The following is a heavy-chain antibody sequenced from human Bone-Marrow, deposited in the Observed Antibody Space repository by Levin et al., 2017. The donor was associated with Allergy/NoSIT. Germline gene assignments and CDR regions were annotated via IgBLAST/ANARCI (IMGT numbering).Heavy chain of an antibody. CDR2: ISYSGKP. CDR1: GASITTPDSY. V-gene: IGHV4-39*01. Sequence: SQTLSLPCTVSGASITTPDSYWAWIRQAPGQGLEWIASISYSGKPYYSPSLKGRVTISEDTSKNQFFLRLTSVTAADRSVYYCARRSSVSAAITFDSWGQGTLLTVSS. J-gene: IGHJ4*02. CDR3: ARRSSVSAAITFDS. D-gene: IGHD5-12*01.